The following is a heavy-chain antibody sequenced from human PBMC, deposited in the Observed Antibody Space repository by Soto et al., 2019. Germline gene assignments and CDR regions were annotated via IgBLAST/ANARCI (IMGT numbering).Heavy chain of an antibody. D-gene: IGHD6-19*01. J-gene: IGHJ4*02. CDR1: GYTFTSYY. Sequence: ASVKVSCKASGYTFTSYYMHWVRQAPGQGLEWMGWINPNSGGTNYAQKFQGWVTMTRDTSISTAYMELSRLRSDDTAVYYCALAVADYYFDYWGQGTLVTVSS. V-gene: IGHV1-2*04. CDR2: INPNSGGT. CDR3: ALAVADYYFDY.